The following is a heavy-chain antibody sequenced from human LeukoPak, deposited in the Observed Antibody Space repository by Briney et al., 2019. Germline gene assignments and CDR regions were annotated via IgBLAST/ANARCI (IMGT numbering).Heavy chain of an antibody. CDR2: IYTSGSI. CDR1: GGSISSYY. J-gene: IGHJ5*02. D-gene: IGHD3-10*01. V-gene: IGHV4-4*07. Sequence: PSETLSLTCTVSGGSISSYYWSWIRQPAGKGLEWSGRIYTSGSITYNPSLKSRVSMSVDTSKNQFSLKLSSVTAADTAVYYCARDSGTTGEVKFDPWGQGTLVTVSS. CDR3: ARDSGTTGEVKFDP.